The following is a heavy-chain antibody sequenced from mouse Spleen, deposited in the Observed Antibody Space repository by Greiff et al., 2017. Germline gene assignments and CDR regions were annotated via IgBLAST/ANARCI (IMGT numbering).Heavy chain of an antibody. D-gene: IGHD1-1*01. CDR1: GYTFTSYW. V-gene: IGHV1-64*01. CDR2: IHPNSGST. Sequence: QVQLKQPGAELVKPGASVKLSCKASGYTFTSYWMHWVKQRPGQGLEWIGMIHPNSGSTNYNEKFKSKATLTVDKSSSTAYMQLSSLTSEDSAVYYCARTYYAQVGYYFDYWGQGTTLTVSS. CDR3: ARTYYAQVGYYFDY. J-gene: IGHJ2*01.